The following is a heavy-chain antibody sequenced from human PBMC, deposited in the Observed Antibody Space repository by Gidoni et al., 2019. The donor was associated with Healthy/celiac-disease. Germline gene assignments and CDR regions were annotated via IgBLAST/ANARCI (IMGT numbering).Heavy chain of an antibody. Sequence: EVQLVESGGGLVQPGGSLRLSCAASGFTFSSYWMHWVRQAPGKGLVWVSRINSDGSSTSYADSVKGRFTISRDNAKNTLYLQMNSLRAEDTAVYYCARVKYYYDSSGYYYVTDAFDIWGQGTMVTVSS. D-gene: IGHD3-22*01. V-gene: IGHV3-74*01. CDR2: INSDGSST. CDR1: GFTFSSYW. CDR3: ARVKYYYDSSGYYYVTDAFDI. J-gene: IGHJ3*02.